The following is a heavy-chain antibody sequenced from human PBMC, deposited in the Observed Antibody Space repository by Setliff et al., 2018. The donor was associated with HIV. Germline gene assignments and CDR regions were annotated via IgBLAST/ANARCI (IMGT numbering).Heavy chain of an antibody. CDR2: IYYNGNT. J-gene: IGHJ4*02. Sequence: SETLSLTCTVSGGSISSHYWSWIRLPPGKGLEWIGTIYYNGNTNYNPTLKSRVAISVDTSKNLFSLKMNSVTPADTAVYYCARGIENFWSGYIRWGQGTLVTVPQ. D-gene: IGHD3-3*01. V-gene: IGHV4-59*11. CDR3: ARGIENFWSGYIR. CDR1: GGSISSHY.